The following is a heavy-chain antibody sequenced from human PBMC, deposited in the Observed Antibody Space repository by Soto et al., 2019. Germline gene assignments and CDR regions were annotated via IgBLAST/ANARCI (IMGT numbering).Heavy chain of an antibody. CDR2: IYHSGYT. V-gene: IGHV4-30-2*01. J-gene: IGHJ6*02. D-gene: IGHD4-17*01. CDR3: ARALYGDYGYGMDL. CDR1: GGSISSGGYS. Sequence: QLRLQESGSGLVKPSQTLSLTCAVSGGSISSGGYSWIWIRQPPGKGLEWIGYIYHSGYTYYNPSLKSRVTMSVDRSKNQFSLKLSSVTAADTAVYYCARALYGDYGYGMDLWGQGTTVTVSS.